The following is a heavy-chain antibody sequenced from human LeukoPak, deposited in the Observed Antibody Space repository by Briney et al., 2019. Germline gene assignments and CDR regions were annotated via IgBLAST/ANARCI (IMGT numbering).Heavy chain of an antibody. CDR3: ARLWFGAHALDY. D-gene: IGHD3-10*01. J-gene: IGHJ4*02. Sequence: QPGGSLRLSCAASGFTFSSYEMNWVRQAPGKGLEWVSYISSSGGTIYYADSVKGRFTISRDNAKNSLYLQMNSLRAEDTAVYYCARLWFGAHALDYWGQGTLVTVSS. CDR2: ISSSGGTI. V-gene: IGHV3-48*03. CDR1: GFTFSSYE.